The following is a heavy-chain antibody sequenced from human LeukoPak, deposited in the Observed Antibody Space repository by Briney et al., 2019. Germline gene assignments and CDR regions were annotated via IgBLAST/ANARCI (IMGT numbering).Heavy chain of an antibody. V-gene: IGHV1-18*01. J-gene: IGHJ2*01. Sequence: GVSVKVSCKASGYTFTSYGISWVRPAPAQGVEWMGWISAYNGNTNYAQKPQGRVTMTTDTSTSTAYMELRSLRPDDTAVYYCARVPDFWSGYAQGWYFDLWDVAPWSLSPQ. CDR3: ARVPDFWSGYAQGWYFDL. CDR2: ISAYNGNT. CDR1: GYTFTSYG. D-gene: IGHD3-3*01.